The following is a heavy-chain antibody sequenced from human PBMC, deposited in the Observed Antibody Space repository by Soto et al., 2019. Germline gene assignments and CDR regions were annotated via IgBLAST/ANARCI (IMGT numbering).Heavy chain of an antibody. CDR1: GFTFSSYW. D-gene: IGHD1-26*01. CDR2: IKQDGSEK. V-gene: IGHV3-7*04. CDR3: ARVTPYSGSYYGAFDI. Sequence: GGSLRLSCAASGFTFSSYWMICVLRGPGKVLEWVANIKQDGSEKYYVDSVKGRFTISRDNAKNSLYLQMNSLRAEDTAVYYCARVTPYSGSYYGAFDIWGQGTMVTVSS. J-gene: IGHJ3*02.